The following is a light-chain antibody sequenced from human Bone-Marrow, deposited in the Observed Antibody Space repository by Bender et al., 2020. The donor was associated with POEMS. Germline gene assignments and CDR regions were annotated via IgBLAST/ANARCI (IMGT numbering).Light chain of an antibody. J-gene: IGLJ3*02. CDR1: ISDVGGYDY. Sequence: QSALTQPRSVSGSPGQSVTISCTGTISDVGGYDYVSWYQQHPGKAPQLMIYDVSKRPSGVPDRFSASKSGNTASLIISGLQADDEAEYFCSSYGGRYRFQVFGGGTTVTVL. CDR2: DVS. V-gene: IGLV2-11*01. CDR3: SSYGGRYRFQV.